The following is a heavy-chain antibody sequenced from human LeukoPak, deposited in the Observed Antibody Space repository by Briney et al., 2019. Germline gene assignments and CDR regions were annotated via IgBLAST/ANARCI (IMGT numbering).Heavy chain of an antibody. CDR2: ISSSSSYI. CDR3: ARDAYDSSGLDY. D-gene: IGHD3-22*01. J-gene: IGHJ4*02. V-gene: IGHV3-21*01. Sequence: GGSLRPSCAASGFTFSSYSMNWVRQAPGKGLEWVSSISSSSSYIYYADSVKGRFTISRDNAKNSLYLQMNSLRAEDTAVYYCARDAYDSSGLDYWGQGTLVTVSS. CDR1: GFTFSSYS.